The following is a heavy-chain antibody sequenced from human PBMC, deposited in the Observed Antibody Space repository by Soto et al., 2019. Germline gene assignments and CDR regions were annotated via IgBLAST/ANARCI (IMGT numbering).Heavy chain of an antibody. CDR1: GGPISSGDYY. J-gene: IGHJ5*02. V-gene: IGHV4-30-4*01. CDR3: ARVAYCGGDCQRGFDP. Sequence: SETLSLTCTVSGGPISSGDYYWSWIRQPPGKGLEWIGYIYYSGSTYYNPSLKSRVTISVDRSKNQFSLKLSSVTAADTAVYYCARVAYCGGDCQRGFDPWGQGTLVTVSS. D-gene: IGHD2-21*02. CDR2: IYYSGST.